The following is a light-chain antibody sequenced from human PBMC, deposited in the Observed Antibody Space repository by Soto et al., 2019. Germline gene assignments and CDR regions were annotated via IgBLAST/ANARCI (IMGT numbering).Light chain of an antibody. J-gene: IGKJ2*01. Sequence: EIVLTQSPGTLSLSPGDRATLSCRTSQSVSSSYLAWYQQKPGQAPRLLIYGASRRATGIPDRFSGSGSGTDSTLTISRLEPEDFAVYFCQQYASSSYPFGQGTKLEIK. V-gene: IGKV3-20*01. CDR1: QSVSSSY. CDR2: GAS. CDR3: QQYASSSYP.